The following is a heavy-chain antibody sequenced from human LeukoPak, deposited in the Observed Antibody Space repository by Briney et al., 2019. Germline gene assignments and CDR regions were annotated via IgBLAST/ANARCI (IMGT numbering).Heavy chain of an antibody. CDR1: VFHFSTYS. D-gene: IGHD1-26*01. J-gene: IGHJ4*02. CDR2: IYITRSGHYT. CDR3: AKRDYYSVNY. V-gene: IGHV3-21*04. Sequence: RGSLRLSRAVSVFHFSTYSMNWVRRAPGQELAWVSSIYITRSGHYTYYAACVKGRLTISRDKYKNTLYVQLNSVRGAAPAVYYCAKRDYYSVNYWGQGTQVTVSS.